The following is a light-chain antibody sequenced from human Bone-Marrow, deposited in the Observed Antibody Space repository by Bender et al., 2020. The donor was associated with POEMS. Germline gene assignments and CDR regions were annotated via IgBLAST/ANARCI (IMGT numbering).Light chain of an antibody. J-gene: IGLJ3*02. CDR3: QSYDISLSGWV. Sequence: QSVLTQPPSVSGAPGQTVTISCTGTSSNMGAGYGVNWDLQLPGTAPKLLFYNNENRPAGVPDRISGSKSGTSASLAITGLQAEDEADYYCQSYDISLSGWVFGGGTKLTDL. CDR1: SSNMGAGYG. V-gene: IGLV1-40*01. CDR2: NNE.